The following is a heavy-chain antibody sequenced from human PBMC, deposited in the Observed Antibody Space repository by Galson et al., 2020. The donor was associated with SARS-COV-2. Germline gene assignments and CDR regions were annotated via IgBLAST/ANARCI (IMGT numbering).Heavy chain of an antibody. V-gene: IGHV2-70*11. CDR2: IDWDDDQ. CDR3: ARIDSSGCRGNY. CDR1: GFSLSTSGMC. D-gene: IGHD6-19*01. Sequence: ESGPTLVKPTQTLTLTCTFSGFSLSTSGMCVSWIRQPPGKALEWLARIDWDDDQYYSTSLKTRLTISKDTSKNQVVFTMTNMDPVDTATYYCARIDSSGCRGNYWGQGTLVTVSS. J-gene: IGHJ4*02.